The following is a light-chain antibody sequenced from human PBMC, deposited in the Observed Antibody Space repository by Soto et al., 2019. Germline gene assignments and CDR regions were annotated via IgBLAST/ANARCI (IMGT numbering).Light chain of an antibody. J-gene: IGKJ1*01. CDR3: QEYTNWPRT. CDR2: ESS. CDR1: QNVANY. Sequence: EIVLTQSPATLSLSPGERATLSCRASQNVANYLDWYQQKPGQAPRLLIYESSNRATGIPDRFSGSGSGTEFTLTISSLQSEDFAVYYCQEYTNWPRTFGQGTKVDIK. V-gene: IGKV3-11*01.